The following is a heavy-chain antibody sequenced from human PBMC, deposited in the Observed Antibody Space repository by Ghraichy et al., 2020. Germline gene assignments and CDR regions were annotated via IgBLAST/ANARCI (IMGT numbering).Heavy chain of an antibody. CDR3: AAGAGY. CDR1: GFTVSSNY. V-gene: IGHV3-53*01. CDR2: IYSGGST. Sequence: GESLNISCAASGFTVSSNYMSWVRQAPGKGLEWVSVIYSGGSTYYADSVKGRFTISRDNSKNTLYLQMNSLRAEDTAVYYCAAGAGYWGQGTLVTVSS. J-gene: IGHJ4*02. D-gene: IGHD3-10*01.